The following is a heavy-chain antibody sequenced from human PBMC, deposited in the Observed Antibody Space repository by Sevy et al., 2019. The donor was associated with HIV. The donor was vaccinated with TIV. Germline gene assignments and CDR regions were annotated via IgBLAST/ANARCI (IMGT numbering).Heavy chain of an antibody. Sequence: GGSLRLSCAASGFTFSKYGMHWVRQAPGKGLEWLAVVWHNGKNKYHADSVKGGFTASRDNSKNRLYLQMDSLRVEETARYYCARGWGQAEARDFWGQGTLVTVSS. V-gene: IGHV3-33*01. J-gene: IGHJ4*02. CDR1: GFTFSKYG. D-gene: IGHD3-16*01. CDR2: VWHNGKNK. CDR3: ARGWGQAEARDF.